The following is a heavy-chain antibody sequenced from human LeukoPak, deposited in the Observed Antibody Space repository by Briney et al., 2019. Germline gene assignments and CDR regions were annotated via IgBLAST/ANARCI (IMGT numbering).Heavy chain of an antibody. J-gene: IGHJ6*03. CDR2: ISYDGSNK. Sequence: GGSLRLSCAASGFTFSSYAMHWVRQAPGKGLEWVAVISYDGSNKYYADSVKGRFTISRDNSKNTLYLQMNSLRAEDTAVYYCARERVDSMDVWGKGTTVTVSS. V-gene: IGHV3-30-3*01. D-gene: IGHD3-3*01. CDR1: GFTFSSYA. CDR3: ARERVDSMDV.